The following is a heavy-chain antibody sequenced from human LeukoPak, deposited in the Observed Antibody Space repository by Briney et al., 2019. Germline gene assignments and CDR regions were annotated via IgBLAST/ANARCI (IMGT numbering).Heavy chain of an antibody. CDR1: GFPFSSYA. Sequence: GGSLRLSCSASGFPFSSYAMHWVRQAPGKGLQWVANIKQDGSEAHYVDSVKGRFTISRDNAKNSLSLQMNSLNVDDTGVYFCTRDALFGSGRTHLDFWSQGTLVSVSS. V-gene: IGHV3-7*04. CDR3: TRDALFGSGRTHLDF. J-gene: IGHJ4*02. D-gene: IGHD3-10*01. CDR2: IKQDGSEA.